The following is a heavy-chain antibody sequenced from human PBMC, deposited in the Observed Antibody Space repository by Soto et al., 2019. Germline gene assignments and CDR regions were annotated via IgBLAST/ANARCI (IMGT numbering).Heavy chain of an antibody. D-gene: IGHD6-19*01. CDR3: ATTQGDGWYLV. V-gene: IGHV1-24*01. CDR2: FDPEDGET. J-gene: IGHJ6*02. CDR1: GYSLTELS. Sequence: QVQLVQSGADVKKPGAAVKVSCKVSGYSLTELSMHWVRQAPGKGLEWMGSFDPEDGETLYAQKFQGRVTMTEDTSTDTAYMELSSLRSEDTAVYYCATTQGDGWYLVWGQGTTVTVSS.